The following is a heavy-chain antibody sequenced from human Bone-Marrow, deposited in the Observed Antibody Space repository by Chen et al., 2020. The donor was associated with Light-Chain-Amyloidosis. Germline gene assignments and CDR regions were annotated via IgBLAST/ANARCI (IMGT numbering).Heavy chain of an antibody. CDR3: SREFTGYDDY. Sequence: DVQLLESGGGLVQPGGSLRLCCAASGLPFRTSWMHWVRQAPGKGLVWVARINPDGTRVDYADSVRGRFTISRDDAKSTVYLQMNSLRAEDTAVYYCSREFTGYDDYWGQGTLVTVSS. D-gene: IGHD5-12*01. V-gene: IGHV3-74*01. CDR1: GLPFRTSW. CDR2: INPDGTRV. J-gene: IGHJ4*02.